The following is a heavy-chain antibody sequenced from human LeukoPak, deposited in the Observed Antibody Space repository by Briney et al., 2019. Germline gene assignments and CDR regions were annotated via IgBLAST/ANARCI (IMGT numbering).Heavy chain of an antibody. CDR1: GGTFSSYA. CDR2: IIPIFGTA. V-gene: IGHV1-69*13. J-gene: IGHJ6*03. Sequence: GASVKVSCKASGGTFSSYAISWVRQAPGQGLEWMGGIIPIFGTANYAQKFQGRVTITADESTSTAYMELSSLRSEDTAVYYCARDLPRIAKSPDYYYYIDVWGKGTTVTISS. CDR3: ARDLPRIAKSPDYYYYIDV. D-gene: IGHD6-13*01.